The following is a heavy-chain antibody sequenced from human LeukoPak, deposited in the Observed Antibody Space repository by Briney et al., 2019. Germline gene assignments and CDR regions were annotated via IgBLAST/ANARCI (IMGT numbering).Heavy chain of an antibody. J-gene: IGHJ6*03. V-gene: IGHV4-59*01. CDR2: IYYSGST. CDR3: ARGAYYGSGSYYTGYYYYYMDV. Sequence: SSETLSLTCTVSGGSISSYYWSWIRQPPGKGLEWIGYIYYSGSTNYNPSLKSRVTISVDTSKNQFSLKLSSVTAADTAVYYCARGAYYGSGSYYTGYYYYYMDVWGKGTTVTVSS. D-gene: IGHD3-10*01. CDR1: GGSISSYY.